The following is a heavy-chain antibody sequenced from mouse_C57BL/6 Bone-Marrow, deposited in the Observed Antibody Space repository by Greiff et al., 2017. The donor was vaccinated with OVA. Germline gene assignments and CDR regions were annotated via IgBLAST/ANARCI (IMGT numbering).Heavy chain of an antibody. V-gene: IGHV5-4*01. J-gene: IGHJ3*01. D-gene: IGHD3-2*02. CDR2: ISDGGSYT. CDR3: ARDVDSSGSAWFAY. CDR1: GFTFSSYA. Sequence: EVQLQESGGGLVKPGGSLKLSCAASGFTFSSYAMSWVRQTPEKRLEWVATISDGGSYTYYPDNVKGRFTISRDNAKTNLYLQMSHLKSEDTAMYYCARDVDSSGSAWFAYWGQGTLVTVSA.